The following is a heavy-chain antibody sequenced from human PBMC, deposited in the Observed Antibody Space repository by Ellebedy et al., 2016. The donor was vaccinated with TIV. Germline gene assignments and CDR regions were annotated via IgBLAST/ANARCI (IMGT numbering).Heavy chain of an antibody. CDR2: IRPDGTTA. D-gene: IGHD5/OR15-5a*01. CDR1: GFTFSSYW. CDR3: AKDIHVLVDY. V-gene: IGHV3-74*01. Sequence: GESLKISCAASGFTFSSYWMHWVRQVPGKGLVWVSRIRPDGTTADYADSARGRFAISRDNAKNTVYLQMNSLRVEDTAVYYCAKDIHVLVDYWGQGTLVTVSS. J-gene: IGHJ4*02.